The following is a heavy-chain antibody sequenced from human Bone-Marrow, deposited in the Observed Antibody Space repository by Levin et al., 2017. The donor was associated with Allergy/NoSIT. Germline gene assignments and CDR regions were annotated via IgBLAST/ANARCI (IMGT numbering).Heavy chain of an antibody. CDR2: ISSSSSYI. J-gene: IGHJ4*02. V-gene: IGHV3-21*01. Sequence: GESLKISCAASGFTFSSYSMNWVRQAPGKGLEWVSSISSSSSYIYYADSVKGRFTISRDNAKNSLYLQMNSLRAEDTAVYYCAREVDYYDSSGYYEGLDYWGQGTLVTVSS. D-gene: IGHD3-22*01. CDR3: AREVDYYDSSGYYEGLDY. CDR1: GFTFSSYS.